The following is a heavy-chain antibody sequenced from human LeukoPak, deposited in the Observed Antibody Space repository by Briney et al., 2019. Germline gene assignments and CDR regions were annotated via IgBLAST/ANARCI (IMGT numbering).Heavy chain of an antibody. V-gene: IGHV4-4*07. J-gene: IGHJ4*02. CDR3: AVGVSGTYFDY. CDR1: GGSISSYY. Sequence: PSETLSLTCTVSGGSISSYYWSWIRQPAGKGLEWIGHIYTSGSTNSNPSPKSRVTMSVDTSKNQFSLNLSSVTAADTAVYYCAVGVSGTYFDYWAREPWSPSPQ. CDR2: IYTSGST. D-gene: IGHD6-19*01.